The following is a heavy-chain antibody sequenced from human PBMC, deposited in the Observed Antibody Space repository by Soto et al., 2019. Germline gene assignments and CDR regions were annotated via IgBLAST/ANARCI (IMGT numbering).Heavy chain of an antibody. D-gene: IGHD2-21*02. J-gene: IGHJ4*02. V-gene: IGHV3-21*01. CDR1: GFTFSSYS. CDR3: ARQRTTVVTQAYFDH. Sequence: GGSLRRSCAASGFTFSSYSMNWVRQAPGKGLEWVSSISSSSSYIYYADSVKGRFTISIDTSKNQFSLKLSSVTATDTAVYYCARQRTTVVTQAYFDHWGQGALVTVSS. CDR2: ISSSSSYI.